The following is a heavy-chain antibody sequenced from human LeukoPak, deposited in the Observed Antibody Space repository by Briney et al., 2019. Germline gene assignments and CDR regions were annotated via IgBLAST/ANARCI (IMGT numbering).Heavy chain of an antibody. D-gene: IGHD6-13*01. V-gene: IGHV3-30-3*01. CDR2: ISYDGSNK. CDR3: ATTLGRIAAAADAFDI. Sequence: PGRSLRLSCAASGFTFSSYAMHWVRQAPGKGLEWVAVISYDGSNKYYADSVKGRFTISRDNSKNTLYLQMNSLRAEDTAVYYCATTLGRIAAAADAFDIWGQGTMVTVSS. J-gene: IGHJ3*02. CDR1: GFTFSSYA.